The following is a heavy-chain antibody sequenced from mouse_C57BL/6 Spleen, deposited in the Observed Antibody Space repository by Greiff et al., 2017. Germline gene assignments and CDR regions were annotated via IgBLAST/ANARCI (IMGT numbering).Heavy chain of an antibody. D-gene: IGHD1-1*01. CDR2: IDPEDGDT. CDR3: TTGSYGSSYGYFDV. J-gene: IGHJ1*03. Sequence: EVKLMESGAELVRPGASVKLSCTASGFNIKDYYMHWVKQRPEQGLEWIGRIDPEDGDTEYAPKFQGKATMTADTSSNTAYLQLSSLTSEDTAVYYCTTGSYGSSYGYFDVWGTGTTVTVSS. V-gene: IGHV14-1*01. CDR1: GFNIKDYY.